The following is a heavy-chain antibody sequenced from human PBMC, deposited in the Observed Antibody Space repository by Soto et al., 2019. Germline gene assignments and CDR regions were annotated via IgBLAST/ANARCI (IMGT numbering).Heavy chain of an antibody. CDR2: IYHGGGT. CDR3: ARGVRYGDYVY. V-gene: IGHV4-4*02. CDR1: GASISSSNW. D-gene: IGHD4-17*01. J-gene: IGHJ4*02. Sequence: PSETLSLTCAVSGASISSSNWWTWVRQPPGKGLEWIGEIYHGGGTNYNPSLKSRVTISVDKSKNQFSLHLSSVIAADTAVYFCARGVRYGDYVYWGQGTLVTVSS.